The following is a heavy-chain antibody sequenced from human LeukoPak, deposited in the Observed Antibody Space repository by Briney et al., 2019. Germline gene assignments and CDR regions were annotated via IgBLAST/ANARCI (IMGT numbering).Heavy chain of an antibody. J-gene: IGHJ5*02. CDR3: ARANYYGSGFDP. V-gene: IGHV3-23*01. D-gene: IGHD3-10*01. Sequence: GGSLRLSCAASGFTFSSYGMSWVRQAPGKGLEWVSAISGSGGSTYYADSVKGRFTISRDNSKNTLYLQMNSLRAEDTAVYYCARANYYGSGFDPWGQGTLVTVSS. CDR1: GFTFSSYG. CDR2: ISGSGGST.